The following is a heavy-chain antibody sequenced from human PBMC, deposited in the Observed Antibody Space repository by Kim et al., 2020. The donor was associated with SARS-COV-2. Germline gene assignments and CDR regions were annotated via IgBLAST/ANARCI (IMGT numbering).Heavy chain of an antibody. CDR2: IYYSGST. V-gene: IGHV4-39*01. Sequence: SETLSLTCTVSGGSISSSSYYWGWIRQPPGKGLEWIGSIYYSGSTYYNPSLKSRVTISVDTSKNQFSLKLSSVTAADTAVYYCARHGGSYCSGGSCYSDWYFDLWGRGTLVTVS. J-gene: IGHJ2*01. D-gene: IGHD2-15*01. CDR3: ARHGGSYCSGGSCYSDWYFDL. CDR1: GGSISSSSYY.